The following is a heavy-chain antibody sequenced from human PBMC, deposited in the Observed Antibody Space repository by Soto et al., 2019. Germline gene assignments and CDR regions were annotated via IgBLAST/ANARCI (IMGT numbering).Heavy chain of an antibody. D-gene: IGHD3-9*01. CDR3: AREPTYYDILTGSHYYYGMDV. V-gene: IGHV1-69*06. J-gene: IGHJ6*02. CDR1: GGTFSRHA. CDR2: IIPIFGTA. Sequence: QVQLVQSGAEVRKPGSSVKVSCKASGGTFSRHAISWVRQAPGQGLEWMGGIIPIFGTANHAQKFQGRVTITADKSTSTAYMELSSLRSEDTAVYYCAREPTYYDILTGSHYYYGMDVWGQGTTVTVSS.